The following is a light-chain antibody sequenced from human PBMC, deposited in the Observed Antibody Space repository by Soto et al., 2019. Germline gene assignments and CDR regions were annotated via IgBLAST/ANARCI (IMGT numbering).Light chain of an antibody. CDR1: QSVSSSY. CDR2: GAS. V-gene: IGKV3-20*01. CDR3: QQYAGLPYT. Sequence: EIVLTQSPGTLSLSPGERATLSCRASQSVSSSYLAWYQKKPGQSPRLLIYGASSRATGIPDSFSGSVSGTDCTLTISRLEPEDCAVYYCQQYAGLPYTFGQGMKLEIK. J-gene: IGKJ2*01.